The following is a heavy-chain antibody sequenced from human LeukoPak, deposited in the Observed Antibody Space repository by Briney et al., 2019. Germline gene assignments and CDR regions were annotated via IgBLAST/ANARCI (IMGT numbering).Heavy chain of an antibody. J-gene: IGHJ5*02. CDR3: ARSPNCGGDCS. CDR1: GFTFSSYW. Sequence: PGGSLRLSCAVSGFTFSSYWMHWVRQAPGKGLVWVSRIDSDGSRTSYAAAVKGRFTISRDNAKNTLYLQTNSLRAEDTAVYYCARSPNCGGDCSWGQGTLVTVSS. CDR2: IDSDGSRT. V-gene: IGHV3-74*01. D-gene: IGHD2-21*02.